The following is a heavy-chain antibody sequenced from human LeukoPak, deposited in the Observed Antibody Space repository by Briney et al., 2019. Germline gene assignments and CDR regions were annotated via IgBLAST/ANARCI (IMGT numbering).Heavy chain of an antibody. CDR2: IYWDDDK. D-gene: IGHD2/OR15-2a*01. CDR3: AHLLSLAVFDY. Sequence: SGPTLVKPTQTLTLTCTFSGFSLSTSGVSVGWIRQPPGKALEWLALIYWDDDKRYSPSLKSRLTITKDTSKNQVVLTMTNMDPVDTATYYYAHLLSLAVFDYSGQGTLVTVSS. CDR1: GFSLSTSGVS. J-gene: IGHJ4*02. V-gene: IGHV2-5*02.